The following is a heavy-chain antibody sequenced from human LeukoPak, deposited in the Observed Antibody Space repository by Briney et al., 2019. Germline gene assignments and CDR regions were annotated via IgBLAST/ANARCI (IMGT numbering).Heavy chain of an antibody. CDR3: ARDTWFGDNYYYYYYMDV. CDR1: GGSISSGSYY. Sequence: PSETLSLTCTVSGGSISSGSYYWSWIRQPAGTGLEWIGRIYTSGSTNYNPSLKSRVAISVDTSKNQFSLKLSSVTAADMAVYYCARDTWFGDNYYYYYYMDVWGKGTTVTVSS. J-gene: IGHJ6*03. V-gene: IGHV4-61*02. D-gene: IGHD3-10*01. CDR2: IYTSGST.